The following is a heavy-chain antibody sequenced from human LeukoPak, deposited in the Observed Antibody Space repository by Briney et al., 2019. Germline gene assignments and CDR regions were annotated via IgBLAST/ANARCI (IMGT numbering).Heavy chain of an antibody. J-gene: IGHJ6*03. CDR2: ISAYNGNT. V-gene: IGHV1-18*01. Sequence: ASVKVSCKASGYTFTSYGISWVRQAPGQGLEWMGWISAYNGNTNYAQKLQGRVTMTTDTSTSTAYMELSRLRSDDTAVYYCARDLWFGINRYYYYMDVWGKGTTVTISS. CDR1: GYTFTSYG. CDR3: ARDLWFGINRYYYYMDV. D-gene: IGHD3-10*01.